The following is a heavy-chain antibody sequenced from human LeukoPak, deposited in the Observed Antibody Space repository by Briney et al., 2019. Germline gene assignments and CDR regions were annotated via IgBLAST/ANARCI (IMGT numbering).Heavy chain of an antibody. D-gene: IGHD1-20*01. V-gene: IGHV1-69*13. CDR3: ARAGGNWNPTGDY. Sequence: SVKVSCKASGGTFSSYAISWVRQAPGQGLEWMGGIIPIFGTANYAQKFQGRVTITADESTSTAYMELSSLRSEDTAVYYCARAGGNWNPTGDYWGQGTLVTVSS. CDR1: GGTFSSYA. CDR2: IIPIFGTA. J-gene: IGHJ4*02.